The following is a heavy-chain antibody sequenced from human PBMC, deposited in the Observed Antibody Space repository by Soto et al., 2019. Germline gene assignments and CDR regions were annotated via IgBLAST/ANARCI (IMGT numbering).Heavy chain of an antibody. CDR3: ARSARPDFYYMDV. V-gene: IGHV3-64*01. CDR2: ISSNGGGT. D-gene: IGHD6-6*01. Sequence: EVQLAESGGGLAQPGGSLRLSCAASGFTLSGYAMDWVRQAPGKGLEYVSGISSNGGGTYYANSVQGRFTISRYNSKNTVYIQMRSLRREDMVVYYYARSARPDFYYMDVWGKGTTVTV. J-gene: IGHJ6*03. CDR1: GFTLSGYA.